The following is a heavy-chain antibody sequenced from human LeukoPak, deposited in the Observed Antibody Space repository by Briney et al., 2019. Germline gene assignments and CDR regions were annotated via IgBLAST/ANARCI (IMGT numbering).Heavy chain of an antibody. D-gene: IGHD6-13*01. CDR1: GGSISSSSYY. J-gene: IGHJ4*02. CDR3: ARRLYSSSWGYFDC. Sequence: PSETLSLTCTVSGGSISSSSYYWGWIRQPPGKGLEWIGSIYYSGSTYYNPSLKSRVTISVDTSKNQFSLKLSSETAADTAVYYCARRLYSSSWGYFDCWAREPWSASPQ. CDR2: IYYSGST. V-gene: IGHV4-39*01.